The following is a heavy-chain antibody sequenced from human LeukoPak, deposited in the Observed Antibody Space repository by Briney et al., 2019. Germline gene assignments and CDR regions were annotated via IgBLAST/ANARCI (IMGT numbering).Heavy chain of an antibody. V-gene: IGHV4-59*01. CDR3: ARDEDWTFDY. J-gene: IGHJ4*02. Sequence: SETLSLTCTVSGGSISSYYWSWIRQPPGKGLEWIGYIYYSGSTNYNPSLKSRVTISVDTSKNQFSLKLSSVTAADTAVYYCARDEDWTFDYWGQGTLVTVSS. CDR2: IYYSGST. D-gene: IGHD1-1*01. CDR1: GGSISSYY.